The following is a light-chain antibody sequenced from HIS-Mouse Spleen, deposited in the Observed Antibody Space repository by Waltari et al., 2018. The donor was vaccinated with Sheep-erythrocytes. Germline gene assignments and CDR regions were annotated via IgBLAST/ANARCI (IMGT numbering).Light chain of an antibody. CDR1: SSDVGSYNL. CDR3: AAWDDSLNGVV. Sequence: QSALTQPASVSGSPGQSITISCTGTSSDVGSYNLVSWYQQHPGKAHKLMIYEGSKRPSGVSNRFSGSKYGTSASLAISWLQSEDEADYYCAAWDDSLNGVVFGGGTKLTVL. J-gene: IGLJ2*01. CDR2: EGS. V-gene: IGLV2-14*02.